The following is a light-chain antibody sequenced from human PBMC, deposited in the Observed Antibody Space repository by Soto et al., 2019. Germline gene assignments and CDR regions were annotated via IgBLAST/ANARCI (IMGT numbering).Light chain of an antibody. V-gene: IGKV1-8*01. CDR1: QGISSY. Sequence: IQMTQSPSSLSASTGDRVTITCRASQGISSYLAWYQQKPGKAPKLLIYAASTLQSGVPSRFSGSGSGTEFTLTISRLQPGDFATYYCQQYNSYLFGQGTKVDIK. CDR2: AAS. CDR3: QQYNSYL. J-gene: IGKJ1*01.